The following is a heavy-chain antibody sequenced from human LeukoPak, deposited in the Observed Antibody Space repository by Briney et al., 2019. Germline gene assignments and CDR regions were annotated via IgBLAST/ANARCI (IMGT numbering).Heavy chain of an antibody. Sequence: SVNVSCKASGGTFSSYAISWVRQAPGQGLEWMGRIIPILGIANYAQKFQGRVTITADKSTSTAYMELSSLRSEDTAVYYCARWIAAAGTGAFDIWGQGTMVTVSS. CDR2: IIPILGIA. D-gene: IGHD6-13*01. J-gene: IGHJ3*02. CDR3: ARWIAAAGTGAFDI. V-gene: IGHV1-69*04. CDR1: GGTFSSYA.